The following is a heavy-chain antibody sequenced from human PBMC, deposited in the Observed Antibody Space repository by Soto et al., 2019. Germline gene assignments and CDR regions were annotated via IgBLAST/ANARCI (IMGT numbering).Heavy chain of an antibody. Sequence: SLTCSVSAAALNSGNYYWSWIRQVPGKGLEWIGHIYVTGAVDYNPSLRDRITISQDTSERQFSLNLRLVTAADTAVYYCARLRIATNNYKWFDPWGQGTLVIVSS. CDR3: ARLRIATNNYKWFDP. CDR2: IYVTGAV. V-gene: IGHV4-31*03. CDR1: AAALNSGNYY. J-gene: IGHJ5*02. D-gene: IGHD2-21*01.